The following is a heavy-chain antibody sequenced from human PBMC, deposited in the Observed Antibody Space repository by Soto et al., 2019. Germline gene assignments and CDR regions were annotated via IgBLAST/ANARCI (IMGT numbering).Heavy chain of an antibody. CDR3: ARDGVARCPDLDY. V-gene: IGHV3-7*01. CDR2: INGDGSEE. Sequence: EVQVVESGGGLVQPGGSLRLSCAASGFTFSDYWMTWVRQAPGKGLEWVANINGDGSEEFYVDSVKGRFTSSRDNAKNSLDLQMSSWRAEDSAVYYCARDGVARCPDLDYWGQGTLVTVSS. J-gene: IGHJ4*02. D-gene: IGHD3-16*01. CDR1: GFTFSDYW.